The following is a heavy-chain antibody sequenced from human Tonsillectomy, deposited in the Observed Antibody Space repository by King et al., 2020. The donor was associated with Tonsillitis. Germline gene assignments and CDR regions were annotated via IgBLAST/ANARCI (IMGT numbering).Heavy chain of an antibody. CDR3: TSRPWFDY. Sequence: VQLVESGGGLVKPVGSLRLSCATSGFTFTKSWMNWVGQTPGKGLEWVGLIKTKADGGTTDYAAPAKGRFTISRDNSKNTLYLQMDSLQTEATAVYYCTSRPWFDYWGQGTLVTVSS. V-gene: IGHV3-15*07. CDR2: IKTKADGGTT. CDR1: GFTFTKSW. J-gene: IGHJ4*02.